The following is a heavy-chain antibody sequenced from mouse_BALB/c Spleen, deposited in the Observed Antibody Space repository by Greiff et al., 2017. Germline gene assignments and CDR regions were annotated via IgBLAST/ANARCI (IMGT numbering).Heavy chain of an antibody. V-gene: IGHV2-6-7*01. CDR2: IWGDGST. J-gene: IGHJ4*01. CDR1: GFSLTGYG. D-gene: IGHD1-1*01. Sequence: VQLQQSGPGLVAPSQSLSITCTVSGFSLTGYGVNWVRQPPGKGLEWLGMIWGDGSTDYNSALKSRLSISKDNSKSQVFLKMNSLQTDDTARYYCAREDSYYYGSSSYAMDYWGQGTSVTVSS. CDR3: AREDSYYYGSSSYAMDY.